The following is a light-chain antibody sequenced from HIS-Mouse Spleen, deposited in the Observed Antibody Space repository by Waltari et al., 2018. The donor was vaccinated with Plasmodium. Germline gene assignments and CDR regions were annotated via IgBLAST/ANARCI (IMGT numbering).Light chain of an antibody. CDR1: SGQSSYA. Sequence: QLVLTQSPSASASLGASVQLTFPQISGQSSYASAWPQQQPEKGPRYLMKLNRDGSHSKGDGIPDRFSGSSSGAERYLTSASLQSEDEADYYCQTWGTGMVFGGGTKLTVL. V-gene: IGLV4-69*01. CDR2: LNRDGSH. CDR3: QTWGTGMV. J-gene: IGLJ3*02.